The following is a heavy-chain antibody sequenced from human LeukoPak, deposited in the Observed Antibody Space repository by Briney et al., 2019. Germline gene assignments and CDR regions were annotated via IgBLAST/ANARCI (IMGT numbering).Heavy chain of an antibody. CDR3: ARDLSYYYYMDV. Sequence: GGSLRLSCAASEFSVGSNYMTWVRQAPGKGLEWVSLIYSGGSTYYADSVKGRFTISRDNSKNTLYLQMNSLRAEDTAVYYCARDLSYYYYMDVWGKGTTVTVSS. V-gene: IGHV3-66*01. CDR1: EFSVGSNY. CDR2: IYSGGST. J-gene: IGHJ6*03.